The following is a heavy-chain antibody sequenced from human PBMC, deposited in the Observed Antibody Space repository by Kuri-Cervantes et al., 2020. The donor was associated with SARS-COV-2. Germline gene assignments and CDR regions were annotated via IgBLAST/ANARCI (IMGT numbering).Heavy chain of an antibody. J-gene: IGHJ4*02. V-gene: IGHV1-8*03. CDR3: ARAGYYCSSTSCPSLPDY. CDR1: GYTFTSYD. CDR2: MNPNSGNT. Sequence: ASVKVSCKASGYTFTSYDINWVRQATGQGLGWMGWMNPNSGNTGYAQKFQGRVTITRNTSISTAYMELSSLRSEDTAVYYCARAGYYCSSTSCPSLPDYWGQGTLVTVSS. D-gene: IGHD2-2*01.